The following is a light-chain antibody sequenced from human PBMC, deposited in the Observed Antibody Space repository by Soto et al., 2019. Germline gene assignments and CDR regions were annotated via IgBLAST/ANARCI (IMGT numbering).Light chain of an antibody. CDR2: RNT. J-gene: IGLJ2*01. CDR3: ASCDDSLNFVV. CDR1: TSNIGSDT. V-gene: IGLV1-44*01. Sequence: QSVLTQPPSASGTPGQRVTISCSGSTSNIGSDTVNWYQQLPGTAPKLLIYRNTQRPSCVPDRFSGSKSGDSASLAISGLQAEDEADYYCASCDDSLNFVVFGGGTKLTVL.